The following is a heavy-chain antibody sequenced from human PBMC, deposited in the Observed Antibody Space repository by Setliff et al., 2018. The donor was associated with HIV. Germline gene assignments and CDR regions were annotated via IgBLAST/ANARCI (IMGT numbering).Heavy chain of an antibody. CDR3: ARLSGGMVPNY. J-gene: IGHJ4*02. CDR2: IYHDGKT. Sequence: PSETLSLTCSVSGDSISNNKYYWSWIRQPPGKGLEWTGSIYHDGKTYYNPSLKSRLTTSIDTSKNQFSLKLNSVTAADTAVYYCARLSGGMVPNYWGQGTLVTVS. D-gene: IGHD3-10*01. V-gene: IGHV4-39*07. CDR1: GDSISNNKYY.